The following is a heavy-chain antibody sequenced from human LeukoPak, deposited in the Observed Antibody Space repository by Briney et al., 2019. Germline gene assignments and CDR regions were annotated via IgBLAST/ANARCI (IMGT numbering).Heavy chain of an antibody. CDR1: GGSISSYY. J-gene: IGHJ4*02. CDR2: LFYSGST. Sequence: SETLSLTCTVSGGSISSYYWSWIRQPPGKGLEWIAYLFYSGSTDYNPSLESRVTISVDTSKNQFSLKLSSVTAADTAVYYCAKGSPIGDYWGQGTLVTVSS. V-gene: IGHV4-59*01. CDR3: AKGSPIGDY. D-gene: IGHD2-21*01.